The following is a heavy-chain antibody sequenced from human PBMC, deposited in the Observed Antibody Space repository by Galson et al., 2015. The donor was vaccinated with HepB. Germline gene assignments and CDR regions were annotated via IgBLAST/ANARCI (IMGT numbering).Heavy chain of an antibody. Sequence: SLRLSCAASGFTFGDYAMSWFRQAPGKGLEWVGFIRSKAYGGTTEYAASVKGRFTISRDDSKSIAYLQMNSLKTEDTAVYYCTREGGYCGGDCYSWPDYWGQGTLVTVSS. CDR3: TREGGYCGGDCYSWPDY. D-gene: IGHD2-21*01. V-gene: IGHV3-49*03. CDR2: IRSKAYGGTT. CDR1: GFTFGDYA. J-gene: IGHJ4*02.